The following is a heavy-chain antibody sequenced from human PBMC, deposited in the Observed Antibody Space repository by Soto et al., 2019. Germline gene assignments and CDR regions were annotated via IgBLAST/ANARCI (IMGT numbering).Heavy chain of an antibody. J-gene: IGHJ3*02. D-gene: IGHD3-22*01. V-gene: IGHV3-30-3*01. CDR2: ISYEGSNK. Sequence: QVQLVESGGGVVXXXXSLRLSCEASGFTFNTYAMHWVRQAPGKGLEWVAIISYEGSNKYYADSVRGRFTVSRDNSKNTQYLQMNSLRAEDTAVYYCAREGGNYYDKLASPDPGLFDALDIWGQGTMVTVAS. CDR1: GFTFNTYA. CDR3: AREGGNYYDKLASPDPGLFDALDI.